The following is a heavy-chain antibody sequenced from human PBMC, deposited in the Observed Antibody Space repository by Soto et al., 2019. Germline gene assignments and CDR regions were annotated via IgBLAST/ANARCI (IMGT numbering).Heavy chain of an antibody. J-gene: IGHJ5*02. CDR2: IYPDDSST. D-gene: IGHD3-9*01. CDR1: GYSFNHYW. CDR3: ARHYDMFRDWESWFDP. V-gene: IGHV5-51*01. Sequence: EVQLVQSGAEVKKPGESLKISCKASGYSFNHYWIGWVRQMPGKGLEWMGIIYPDDSSTRYNPSFQGQVTISADKSIDTAYLQWSSLKASDTAMYYCARHYDMFRDWESWFDPWGQGTLVTVSS.